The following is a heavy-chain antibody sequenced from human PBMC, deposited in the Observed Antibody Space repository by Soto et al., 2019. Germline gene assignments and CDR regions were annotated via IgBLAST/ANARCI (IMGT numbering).Heavy chain of an antibody. CDR2: IISIFGTA. Sequence: QVQLVQSGAEVKKPGSSVKVSCKASGGTFSRYAISWVRQAPGQGLEWMGGIISIFGTADYTQKFQGGVTITADESTSTAYMELSSLRSEDTAVYYCALHDGSGSNYYYYGMDVWGQGTTVTVSS. CDR3: ALHDGSGSNYYYYGMDV. V-gene: IGHV1-69*12. CDR1: GGTFSRYA. J-gene: IGHJ6*02. D-gene: IGHD3-10*01.